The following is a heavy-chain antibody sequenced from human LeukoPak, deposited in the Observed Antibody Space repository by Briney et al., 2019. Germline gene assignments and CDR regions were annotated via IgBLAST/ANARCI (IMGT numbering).Heavy chain of an antibody. CDR2: MNEGGSEK. CDR1: GFTSSSYW. V-gene: IGHV3-7*03. Sequence: GGSPRLSCAASGFTSSSYWMSWVRQAPGKGLEWVANMNEGGSEKYYVDSVKGRFTISRDNAKNSLYLQMNSLRAEDTAVYYCARDSGSYWGGYYFDYWGQGTLVTVSS. D-gene: IGHD1-26*01. J-gene: IGHJ4*02. CDR3: ARDSGSYWGGYYFDY.